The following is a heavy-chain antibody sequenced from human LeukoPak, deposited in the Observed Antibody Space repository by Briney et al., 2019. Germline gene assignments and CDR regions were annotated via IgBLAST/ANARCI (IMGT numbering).Heavy chain of an antibody. CDR2: ISAYNGNT. CDR1: GYTCTSYG. V-gene: IGHV1-18*01. CDR3: AREGIAAAPYYYGMDV. Sequence: ASVKVSCKASGYTCTSYGISWVRQAPGQGLEWMGWISAYNGNTNYAQKLQGRVTMTTDTSTSTAYMELRSLRSDDTAVYYCAREGIAAAPYYYGMDVWGQGTTVTVSS. J-gene: IGHJ6*02. D-gene: IGHD6-13*01.